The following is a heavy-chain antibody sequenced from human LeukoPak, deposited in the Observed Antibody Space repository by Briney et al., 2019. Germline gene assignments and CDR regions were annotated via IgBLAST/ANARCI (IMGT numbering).Heavy chain of an antibody. V-gene: IGHV1-18*01. CDR1: GYTFTSYG. J-gene: IGHJ4*02. Sequence: ASVKVSCKASGYTFTSYGISWVRQAPGQGLEWMRWISAYNGNTNYAQKLQGRVTMTTDTSTSTAYMELRSLRSDDTAVYYCARGGADYRRGEGSGIFDYWGQGTLVTVSS. CDR2: ISAYNGNT. CDR3: ARGGADYRRGEGSGIFDY. D-gene: IGHD3-10*01.